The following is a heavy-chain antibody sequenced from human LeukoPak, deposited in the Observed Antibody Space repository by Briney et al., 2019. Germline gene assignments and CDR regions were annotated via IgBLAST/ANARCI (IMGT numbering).Heavy chain of an antibody. CDR3: ARALYDSSGYDSSY. CDR2: INWNGGST. CDR1: GFTFDDYG. Sequence: GGSLRLSCEASGFTFDDYGMSWVRQAPGKGLEWVSGINWNGGSTGYADYVRSRFTISRDNAKNSLYLQMNSLRAEDTALYYCARALYDSSGYDSSYWGQGTLLTVSS. D-gene: IGHD3-22*01. V-gene: IGHV3-20*04. J-gene: IGHJ4*02.